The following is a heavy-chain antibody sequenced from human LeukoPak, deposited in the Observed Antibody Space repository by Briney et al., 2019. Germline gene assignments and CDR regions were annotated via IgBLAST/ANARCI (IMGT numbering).Heavy chain of an antibody. CDR3: AKAFRYCSGGSCYPAAFDI. D-gene: IGHD2-15*01. CDR1: GFTFSSYA. J-gene: IGHJ3*02. V-gene: IGHV3-23*01. Sequence: GGSLRLSCAASGFTFSSYAMSWVRQAPGKGLEWVSAISGSGGSTYYADSVKGRFTISRDNSKNTLYLQMNSLRAEDTAVYYCAKAFRYCSGGSCYPAAFDIWGQGTMVTVSS. CDR2: ISGSGGST.